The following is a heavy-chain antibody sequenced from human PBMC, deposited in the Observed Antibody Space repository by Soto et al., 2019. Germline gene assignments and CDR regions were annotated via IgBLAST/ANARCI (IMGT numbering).Heavy chain of an antibody. CDR3: AHRRGIAAIATFDY. J-gene: IGHJ4*02. CDR1: GFSLKNSGVG. V-gene: IGHV2-5*01. Sequence: QITLEESGPSLVKPTQTLTLTCTFSGFSLKNSGVGVAWIRQPPGRALEWLALIYWNDDKRYSPTLKNRININKDTSKNQVVLTMTNMDTVDTGTYYCAHRRGIAAIATFDYWGQGMLVTVSS. D-gene: IGHD6-13*01. CDR2: IYWNDDK.